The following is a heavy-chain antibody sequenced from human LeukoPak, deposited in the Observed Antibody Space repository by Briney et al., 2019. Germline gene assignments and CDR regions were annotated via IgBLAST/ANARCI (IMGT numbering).Heavy chain of an antibody. CDR3: ARGPPNTDTYCDTTSCQNWVDP. CDR2: IYYTGST. D-gene: IGHD2-2*01. Sequence: PSETLSLTCTVSGVSISSGGYFWTWIRQHPGKGLEWIGHIYYTGSTYHNPSLKSRVTISVDTSKNQFSLKLNSVTAADTAVYYCARGPPNTDTYCDTTSCQNWVDPWGQGTLVTVSS. V-gene: IGHV4-31*03. J-gene: IGHJ5*02. CDR1: GVSISSGGYF.